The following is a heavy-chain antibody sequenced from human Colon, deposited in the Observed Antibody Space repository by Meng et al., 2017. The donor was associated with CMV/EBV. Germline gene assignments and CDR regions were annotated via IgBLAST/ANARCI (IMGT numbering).Heavy chain of an antibody. CDR2: INAYNGNT. Sequence: AAVKVSCKASGYTFTSYGITWVRHAPGQGLEWLGWINAYNGNTNYAQKLQGRVTMTTDTSTKIAYMELHSLNSDDTAVYYCARGVQGGYFDYWGQGTLVTVSS. J-gene: IGHJ4*02. CDR3: ARGVQGGYFDY. D-gene: IGHD1-26*01. CDR1: GYTFTSYG. V-gene: IGHV1-18*01.